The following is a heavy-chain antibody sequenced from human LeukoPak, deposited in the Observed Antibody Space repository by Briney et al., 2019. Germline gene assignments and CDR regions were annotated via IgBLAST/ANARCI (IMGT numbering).Heavy chain of an antibody. Sequence: PGRSLRLSCAASGFTFSSYVMHWVRQAPGKGLEWVAVISYDGSNKYYADSVKGRFTISRDNSKNTLYLQMNSLRAEDTAVYYCARKGIDDSSGYYFAEYFQHWGQGTLVTVSS. CDR2: ISYDGSNK. CDR1: GFTFSSYV. CDR3: ARKGIDDSSGYYFAEYFQH. D-gene: IGHD3-22*01. V-gene: IGHV3-30-3*01. J-gene: IGHJ1*01.